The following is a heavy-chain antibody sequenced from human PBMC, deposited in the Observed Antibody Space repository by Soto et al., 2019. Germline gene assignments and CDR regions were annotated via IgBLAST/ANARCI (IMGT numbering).Heavy chain of an antibody. D-gene: IGHD6-6*01. CDR1: GYTFTSYG. J-gene: IGHJ4*02. V-gene: IGHV1-18*01. CDR2: ISAYNGNT. CDR3: ARDRILAARPMDY. Sequence: ASVKVSCKASGYTFTSYGISWVRQAPGQGLEWMGWISAYNGNTNYAQKLQGRVTMTTDTSTSPAYMGLRSLRSDDTAVYYCARDRILAARPMDYWGQGTLVTVSS.